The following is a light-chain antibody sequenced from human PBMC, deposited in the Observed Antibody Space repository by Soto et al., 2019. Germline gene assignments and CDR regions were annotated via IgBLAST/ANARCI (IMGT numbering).Light chain of an antibody. Sequence: EIVLTQSPGTLSLSPGERATLSCRASQSVSSSYLAWYQQKPGQAPRLLIYGASSRATGIPDRFSGSGSGTDFTLTIRRLEHEDFAVYYCQQYCSSPWTFGQGTKVEIK. CDR2: GAS. V-gene: IGKV3-20*01. CDR3: QQYCSSPWT. J-gene: IGKJ1*01. CDR1: QSVSSSY.